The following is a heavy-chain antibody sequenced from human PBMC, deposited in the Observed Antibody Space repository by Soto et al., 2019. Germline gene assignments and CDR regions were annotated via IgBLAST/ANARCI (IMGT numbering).Heavy chain of an antibody. CDR3: ARARCSSGQCYYFDY. CDR1: GFTFSSYN. D-gene: IGHD2-15*01. J-gene: IGHJ4*02. V-gene: IGHV3-64*02. CDR2: ISRSGDRT. Sequence: EVQLVESGEGFVQPGGSLRLSCAASGFTFSSYNIHWIRQAPGKGLEFVSAISRSGDRTYYADSVKGRFTITRDNSKNTVWLQMGSLRAADMAVYYCARARCSSGQCYYFDYWGRGALVSVSS.